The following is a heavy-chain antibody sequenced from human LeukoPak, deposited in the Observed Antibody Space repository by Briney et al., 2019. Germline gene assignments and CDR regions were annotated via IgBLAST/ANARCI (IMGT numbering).Heavy chain of an antibody. V-gene: IGHV3-23*01. CDR2: ISGSGGST. D-gene: IGHD3-10*01. J-gene: IGHJ4*02. CDR3: AKDGDDYYGSGSYFDY. CDR1: GFTFSSYG. Sequence: GGSLRLSCAASGFTFSSYGMSWVRQAQGKGRGWVSAISGSGGSTYYTDSVTGRFTISRDNSKNTLYLQMNSLRAEDTAVYYCAKDGDDYYGSGSYFDYWGQGTLVTVSS.